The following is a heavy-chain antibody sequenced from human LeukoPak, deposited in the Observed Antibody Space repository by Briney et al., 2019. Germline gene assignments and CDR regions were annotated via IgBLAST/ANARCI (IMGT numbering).Heavy chain of an antibody. V-gene: IGHV1-69*05. CDR2: IIPIFGTA. CDR3: ARSIPVSSRGGSYPPED. J-gene: IGHJ4*02. CDR1: GGTFSSYA. Sequence: VASVKVSCKAPGGTFSSYAISWVRQAPGQGLEWMGGIIPIFGTANYAQKFQGRVTITTDESTSTAYMELSNLRSEDTAVYYCARSIPVSSRGGSYPPEDWGQGTLVTVSS. D-gene: IGHD1-26*01.